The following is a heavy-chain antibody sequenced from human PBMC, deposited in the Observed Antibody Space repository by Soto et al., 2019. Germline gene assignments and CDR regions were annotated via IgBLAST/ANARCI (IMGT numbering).Heavy chain of an antibody. Sequence: QVQLQESGPGLVKPSGTPSLTCAVSGGSISSSNWWSWVRQPPGKGLEWIGEIYHSGNTNYNPSLKTRVTISVDKSKTQFSLKLTSVTAADTAVYYCARGVRYGKNRPNWFDPWGQGTLVTVSS. CDR3: ARGVRYGKNRPNWFDP. CDR1: GGSISSSNW. V-gene: IGHV4-4*02. CDR2: IYHSGNT. J-gene: IGHJ5*02. D-gene: IGHD5-18*01.